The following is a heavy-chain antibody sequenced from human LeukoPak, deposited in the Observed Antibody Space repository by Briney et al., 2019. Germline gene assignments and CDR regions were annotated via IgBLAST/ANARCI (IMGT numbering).Heavy chain of an antibody. D-gene: IGHD5-12*01. CDR3: ARLPGIVATIERYFDY. CDR2: IYPGDSDT. J-gene: IGHJ4*02. V-gene: IGHV5-51*01. CDR1: GYSFNSYW. Sequence: GESLKISCKGSGYSFNSYWIGWVRQMPGKGLEWMGIIYPGDSDTRYSPSFQGQVTISADKSISTAYLQWSSLTASDTAMYYCARLPGIVATIERYFDYWGQGTLVTVSS.